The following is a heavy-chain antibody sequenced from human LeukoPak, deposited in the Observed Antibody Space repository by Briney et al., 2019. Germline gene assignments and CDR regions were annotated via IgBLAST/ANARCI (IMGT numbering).Heavy chain of an antibody. CDR3: ARGMRLSPDDAFDI. V-gene: IGHV3-30-3*01. CDR1: GFTFSSYA. CDR2: ISYDGSNK. D-gene: IGHD3-16*02. J-gene: IGHJ3*02. Sequence: GGSLRLSCAASGFTFSSYAMHWVRQAPGKGLEWVAVISYDGSNKYYADSVKGRFTISRDNSKNTLYLQMNSLRAEDTAVYYCARGMRLSPDDAFDIWGQGTMVTVSS.